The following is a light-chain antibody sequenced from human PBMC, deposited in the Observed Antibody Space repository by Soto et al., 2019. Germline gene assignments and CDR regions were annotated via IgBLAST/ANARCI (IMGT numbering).Light chain of an antibody. CDR3: QKFNSVPHT. CDR1: QGISSY. V-gene: IGKV1-27*01. CDR2: AAY. J-gene: IGKJ2*01. Sequence: DIQMTQSPSSLSASIGDRVTITCRASQGISSYLAWYQQKPGKVPKLLIYAAYNLQSGVPYRFSGSGSGTDFTLTISSLQPEDVATYYCQKFNSVPHTFGQGTKLEMK.